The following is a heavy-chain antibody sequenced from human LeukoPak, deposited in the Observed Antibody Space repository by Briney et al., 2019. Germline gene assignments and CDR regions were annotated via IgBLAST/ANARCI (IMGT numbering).Heavy chain of an antibody. CDR2: IYYSGST. D-gene: IGHD5-12*01. CDR3: ARDGYSGSDAL. Sequence: PSETLSLTCTVSGGSISSYYWSWIRQLPGKGLEWIGYIYYSGSTNYNPSLKSRVTISVDTSKNQFSLKLSSVTAADTAVYYCARDGYSGSDALWGQGTLVTVSS. V-gene: IGHV4-59*01. J-gene: IGHJ4*02. CDR1: GGSISSYY.